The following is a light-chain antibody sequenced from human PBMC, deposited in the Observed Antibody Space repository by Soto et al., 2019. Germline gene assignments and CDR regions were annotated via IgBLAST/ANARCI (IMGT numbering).Light chain of an antibody. CDR3: QQLNGYQLA. J-gene: IGKJ4*01. CDR1: RALSTY. V-gene: IGKV1-9*01. Sequence: DIQLTQSPSFLSAFVGDTVTITCRASRALSTYLAWYQQKPGKVPNLLIRSASTLESGVPPRLSGGGSGTEFTLTITTLQPDDSGIYYCQQLNGYQLAFGGGTNVEIK. CDR2: SAS.